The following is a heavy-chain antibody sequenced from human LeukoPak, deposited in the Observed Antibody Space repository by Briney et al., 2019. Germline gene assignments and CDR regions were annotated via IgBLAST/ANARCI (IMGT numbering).Heavy chain of an antibody. CDR2: IFTSGST. CDR3: ASRSRYPRGTGYYKRDYYYMDV. J-gene: IGHJ6*03. CDR1: GDSISSYY. D-gene: IGHD3-9*01. Sequence: SETLSLTCTVSGDSISSYYWSWIRQPAGKGLEWIGRIFTSGSTNYNPSLKSRVTMSVDTSKNQFSLKLTSVTAADTAVYYCASRSRYPRGTGYYKRDYYYMDVWGKGTTVTVSS. V-gene: IGHV4-4*07.